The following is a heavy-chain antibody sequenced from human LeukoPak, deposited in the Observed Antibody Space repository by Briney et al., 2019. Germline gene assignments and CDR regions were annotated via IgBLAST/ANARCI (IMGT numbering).Heavy chain of an antibody. CDR2: IYYSGST. J-gene: IGHJ5*02. Sequence: SETLSLTCTVSGGSISSSSYYWGWIRQPPGKGLEWIGSIYYSGSTYYNPSLKSRVTISVDTSKNQFSLKLSSVTAADTAVYYCARHCGSGRSNANWFDPWGQGTLVTVSS. V-gene: IGHV4-39*01. CDR3: ARHCGSGRSNANWFDP. D-gene: IGHD3-10*01. CDR1: GGSISSSSYY.